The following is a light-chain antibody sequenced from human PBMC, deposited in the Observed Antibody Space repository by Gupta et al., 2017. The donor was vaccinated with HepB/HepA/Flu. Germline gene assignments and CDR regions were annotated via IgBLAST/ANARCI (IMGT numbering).Light chain of an antibody. CDR3: QSSDSSSLV. V-gene: IGLV6-57*03. CDR2: EDN. CDR1: SGSIASNY. Sequence: NFLLTQPHSVSESPGTTVTIYCTRSSGSIASNYVQWYQQRPATAPTTFIYEDNQRPAAVPDRFSGSTDTSATSASLTISGVKAEDEADYYCQSSDSSSLVFGGGTKLTVL. J-gene: IGLJ3*02.